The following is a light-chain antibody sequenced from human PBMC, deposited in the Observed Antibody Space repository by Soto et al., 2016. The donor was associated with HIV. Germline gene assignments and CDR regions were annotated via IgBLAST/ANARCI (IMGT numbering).Light chain of an antibody. V-gene: IGKV1-39*01. Sequence: DIQMTQSPSSLSASVGDRVTITCRASQSIRSYLNWIQQRPGKAPKLLIYGASSLQSGVPSRFSGSGSGTDFTLTISSLQPEDFTTYYCQQTYGTPYTFGQGTKLEIK. J-gene: IGKJ2*01. CDR1: QSIRSY. CDR3: QQTYGTPYT. CDR2: GAS.